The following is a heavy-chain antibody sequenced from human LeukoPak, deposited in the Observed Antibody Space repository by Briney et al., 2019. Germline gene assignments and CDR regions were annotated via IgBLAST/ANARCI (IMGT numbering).Heavy chain of an antibody. CDR1: GGSISSYY. CDR3: ARVKGYCSGGSCYHYYYMDV. Sequence: PSETLSLTCTVSGGSISSYYWSWIRQPPGKGLEWTGYIYYSGSTNYNPSLKSRVTISVDTSKNQFSLKLSSVTAADTAVYYCARVKGYCSGGSCYHYYYMDVWGKGTTVTVSS. V-gene: IGHV4-59*01. J-gene: IGHJ6*03. D-gene: IGHD2-15*01. CDR2: IYYSGST.